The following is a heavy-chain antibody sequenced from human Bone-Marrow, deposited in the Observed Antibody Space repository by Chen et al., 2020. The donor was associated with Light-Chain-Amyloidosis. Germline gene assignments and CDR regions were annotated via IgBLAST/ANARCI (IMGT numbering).Heavy chain of an antibody. CDR2: IYHSGST. V-gene: IGHV4-38-2*02. J-gene: IGHJ3*02. CDR1: GYSISSGYY. Sequence: QVQLQESGPGLVKPSETLSLTCTVSGYSISSGYYWGWIRQPPGKGLEWIGSIYHSGSTYYNPSLKSRVTISVDTSKNQFSLKLSSVTAADTAVYYCVMERITIFGVPPDAFDIWGQGTMVTVSS. D-gene: IGHD3-3*01. CDR3: VMERITIFGVPPDAFDI.